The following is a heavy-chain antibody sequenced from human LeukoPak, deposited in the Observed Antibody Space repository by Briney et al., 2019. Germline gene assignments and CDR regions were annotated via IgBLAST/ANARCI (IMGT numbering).Heavy chain of an antibody. Sequence: GGSLRLSCAASGFTFGSFSMSWVRQAPGMGLEWASYIGSSSSTIYYADSVKGRFTISRDNVKKSLYLQMNSLRAEDTAVYYCARVGGRGIDYWGQETLVTVSS. CDR1: GFTFGSFS. D-gene: IGHD1-26*01. J-gene: IGHJ4*02. CDR2: IGSSSSTI. CDR3: ARVGGRGIDY. V-gene: IGHV3-48*01.